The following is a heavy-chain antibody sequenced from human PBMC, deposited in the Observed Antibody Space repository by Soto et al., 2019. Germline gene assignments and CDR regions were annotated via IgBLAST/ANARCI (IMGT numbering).Heavy chain of an antibody. D-gene: IGHD4-17*01. CDR1: GGSISSSSYY. Sequence: SETLSLTCTVSGGSISSSSYYWGWIRQPPGKGLEWIGSIYYSGSTYYNPSLKSRVTISVDTSKNQFSLKLSSVTAADTAVYYCARHFGRTTVTTIDYWGQGTLVTVSS. CDR3: ARHFGRTTVTTIDY. CDR2: IYYSGST. V-gene: IGHV4-39*01. J-gene: IGHJ4*02.